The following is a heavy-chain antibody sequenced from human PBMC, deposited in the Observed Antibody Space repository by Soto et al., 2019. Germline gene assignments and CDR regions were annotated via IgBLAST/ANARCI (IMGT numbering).Heavy chain of an antibody. V-gene: IGHV2-70*04. J-gene: IGHJ4*02. D-gene: IGHD5-12*01. Sequence: GPPLVNPTQTLTLTCTFSGFSLSTSGMRVSWIRQPPGKALEWLARIDWDDDKFYSTSLKTRLTISKDTSKNQVVLTMTNMDPVDTATYYCARTRVEMATTRFDECGQGTLVTASS. CDR2: IDWDDDK. CDR3: ARTRVEMATTRFDE. CDR1: GFSLSTSGMR.